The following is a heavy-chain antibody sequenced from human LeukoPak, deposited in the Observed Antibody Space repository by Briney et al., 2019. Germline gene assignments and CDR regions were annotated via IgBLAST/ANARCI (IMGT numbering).Heavy chain of an antibody. CDR2: ISGHNVKT. V-gene: IGHV1-18*01. CDR3: ARLANECQPLKTDDN. CDR1: DYTFIKFG. Sequence: GASVKVSCKASDYTFIKFGVIWVRQTPGQGLEWMGWISGHNVKTEYAQKFHDRVTMTTDTSSATAYMELRSLRSDDTAVYFCARLANECQPLKTDDNWGQGTLVTVSS. J-gene: IGHJ4*02. D-gene: IGHD1-14*01.